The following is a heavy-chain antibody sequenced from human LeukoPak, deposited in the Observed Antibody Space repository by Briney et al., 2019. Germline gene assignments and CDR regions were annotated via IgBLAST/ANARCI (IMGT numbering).Heavy chain of an antibody. J-gene: IGHJ6*02. CDR2: ISAYNGNT. Sequence: ASVKVSCKASGYTFTSYGISWVRQAPGQGLEWMGWISAYNGNTNYAQKLQGRVTMTTDTSTSTAYMELRSLRSDDTAVYYCTRDRHCSSTSCYRRYYYGMDVWGQGTTVTVSS. V-gene: IGHV1-18*01. CDR1: GYTFTSYG. CDR3: TRDRHCSSTSCYRRYYYGMDV. D-gene: IGHD2-2*01.